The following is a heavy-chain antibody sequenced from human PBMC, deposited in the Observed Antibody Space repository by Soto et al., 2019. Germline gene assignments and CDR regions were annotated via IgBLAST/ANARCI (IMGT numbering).Heavy chain of an antibody. Sequence: QITLKESGPSPVKPTQTLTVTCTFSGFSLSNSGVGVAWIRQPPGKALEWLALIYGDNDKRYSPSLKTRLTXTXAXSXXPVVLTMTNMDPVDTATYYCAHCTLHDYGDYDPGTSHVFDSWGQGTLVTVSS. J-gene: IGHJ4*02. D-gene: IGHD4-17*01. CDR1: GFSLSNSGVG. V-gene: IGHV2-5*02. CDR3: AHCTLHDYGDYDPGTSHVFDS. CDR2: IYGDNDK.